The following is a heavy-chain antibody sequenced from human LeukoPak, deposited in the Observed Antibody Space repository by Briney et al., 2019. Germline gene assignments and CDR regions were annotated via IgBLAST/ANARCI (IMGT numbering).Heavy chain of an antibody. CDR3: ARDHSSSGWFAY. J-gene: IGHJ4*02. CDR1: GGSISSYY. Sequence: PSETLSLTCTVSGGSISSYYWSWIRQPPGKGLEWIGYIYYSGSTNYNPSLKSRVTISVDTSKNQFSLKLSSATAADTAVYYCARDHSSSGWFAYWGQGTLVTVSS. V-gene: IGHV4-59*01. CDR2: IYYSGST. D-gene: IGHD6-19*01.